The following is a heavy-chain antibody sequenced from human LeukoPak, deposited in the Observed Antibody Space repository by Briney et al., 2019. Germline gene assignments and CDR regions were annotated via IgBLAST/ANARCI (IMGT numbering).Heavy chain of an antibody. J-gene: IGHJ4*02. CDR2: IYSGGNI. V-gene: IGHV3-53*01. CDR1: GFTVSSTY. CDR3: AGRHCSGGGCYFAGADPFDY. D-gene: IGHD2-15*01. Sequence: SGGSLRLSCAASGFTVSSTYMSWVRQAPGKGLEWVSVIYSGGNIYYIESVKGRFTISRDTSKNTLYLQMNSLRAEDTAVYFCAGRHCSGGGCYFAGADPFDYWGQGTLVTVS.